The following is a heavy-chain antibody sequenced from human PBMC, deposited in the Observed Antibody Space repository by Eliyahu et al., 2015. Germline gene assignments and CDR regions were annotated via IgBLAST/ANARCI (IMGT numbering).Heavy chain of an antibody. CDR3: ARGGAASGFDI. D-gene: IGHD1-26*01. CDR1: GFTFSSHW. Sequence: EVQVVESGGGLVQPGGSLRLSCAASGFTFSSHWMHWVRQAPGKGLVWVSLIKTDGTTKGYADSVEGRFTISRDNAENTLYLQMNSLRVEDTAAYYCARGGAASGFDIWGQGTMVTVSS. CDR2: IKTDGTTK. V-gene: IGHV3-74*01. J-gene: IGHJ3*02.